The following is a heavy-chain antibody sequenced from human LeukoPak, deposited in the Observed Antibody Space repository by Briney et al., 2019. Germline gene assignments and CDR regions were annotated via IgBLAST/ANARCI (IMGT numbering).Heavy chain of an antibody. D-gene: IGHD3-3*01. CDR1: GGSISSGSYY. V-gene: IGHV4-61*02. CDR3: ARSYYDFWSGYPDY. CDR2: IYTSGST. J-gene: IGHJ4*02. Sequence: SQTLSLTCTVSGGSISSGSYYWSWLRQPAGKGLEWIGRIYTSGSTNYNPSLKTRVTISVATSKNKFSLKLSSVTAADTAVYYCARSYYDFWSGYPDYWGQGTLVTVSS.